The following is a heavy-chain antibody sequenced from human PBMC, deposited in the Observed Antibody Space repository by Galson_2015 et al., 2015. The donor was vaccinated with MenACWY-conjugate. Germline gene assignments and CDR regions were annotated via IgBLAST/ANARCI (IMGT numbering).Heavy chain of an antibody. CDR1: GYSISSGSF. J-gene: IGHJ4*02. Sequence: TLSLTCTVSGYSISSGSFWAWIRQTPGKGLEWLGTTHHSGSTYYNPSLETRVTISLDTSKNQVSLRLKSVTAADSAVYYCARVRKSLFNYSYTAGYFSDALDYWGQGTLITVSS. D-gene: IGHD3-9*01. CDR2: THHSGST. CDR3: ARVRKSLFNYSYTAGYFSDALDY. V-gene: IGHV4-38-2*02.